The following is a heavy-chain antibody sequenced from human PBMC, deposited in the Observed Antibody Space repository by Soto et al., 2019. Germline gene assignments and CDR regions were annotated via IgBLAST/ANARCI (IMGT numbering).Heavy chain of an antibody. J-gene: IGHJ5*02. V-gene: IGHV3-21*01. D-gene: IGHD3-3*01. CDR3: ARDGGPYYDFWSGYLYELPWFDP. CDR1: GFTFSSYS. Sequence: EVQLVESGGGLVKPGGSLRLSCAASGFTFSSYSMNWVRQAPGKGLEWVSSISSSSSYIYYADSVKGRFTISRDNAKNSLYLQMNSLRAEDTAVYYCARDGGPYYDFWSGYLYELPWFDPWGHGTLVTVSS. CDR2: ISSSSSYI.